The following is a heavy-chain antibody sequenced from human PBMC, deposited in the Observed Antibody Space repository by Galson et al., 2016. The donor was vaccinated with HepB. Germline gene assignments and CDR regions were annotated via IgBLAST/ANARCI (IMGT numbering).Heavy chain of an antibody. J-gene: IGHJ6*02. V-gene: IGHV3-30*18. Sequence: SLRLSCAASGFTFSNFGMHWVRQLPGKGLEWVAVISYDGSNKKYLESVKGRFTISRETAKNMRYLEMNSLSGKDTAVYYCAKDPAFGDSQGGNGLDGWGRGTVVTVSS. D-gene: IGHD3-10*01. CDR2: ISYDGSNK. CDR3: AKDPAFGDSQGGNGLDG. CDR1: GFTFSNFG.